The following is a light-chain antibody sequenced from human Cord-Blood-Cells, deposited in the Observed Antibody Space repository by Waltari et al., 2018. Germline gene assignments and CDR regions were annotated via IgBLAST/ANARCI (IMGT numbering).Light chain of an antibody. V-gene: IGKV3-20*01. CDR3: QQYGSSPLYT. J-gene: IGKJ2*01. CDR2: GAS. CDR1: QSVSSSY. Sequence: EIVLTQSPGTLSLSPGERATLPCRASQSVSSSYLAWYQQKPGQAPRLLIYGASSRATSIPDRFSGSGSGTDFTLTISRLEPEDFAVYYCQQYGSSPLYTFGQGTKLEIK.